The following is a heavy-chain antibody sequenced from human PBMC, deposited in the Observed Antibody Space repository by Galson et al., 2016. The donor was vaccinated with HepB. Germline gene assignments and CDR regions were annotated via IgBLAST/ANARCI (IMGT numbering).Heavy chain of an antibody. CDR3: ARGRAALVDYFYYGMNV. J-gene: IGHJ6*02. CDR2: ISYDGSNR. D-gene: IGHD6-6*01. CDR1: GFSVNHNY. Sequence: SLRLSCAASGFSVNHNYMTWVRQAPGKGLEWVAVISYDGSNRYYADSVKGRFTISRDNSKTTLDLQMNSLRVEDTAVYYCARGRAALVDYFYYGMNVWGHGTTVPVSS. V-gene: IGHV3-30-3*01.